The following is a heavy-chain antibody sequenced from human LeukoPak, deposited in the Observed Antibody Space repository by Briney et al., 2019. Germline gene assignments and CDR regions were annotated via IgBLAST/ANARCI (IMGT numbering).Heavy chain of an antibody. CDR3: ARYCSSTSCPEFDI. Sequence: ASVKVSRKASGYTFTRHDINGVRQATGQGLEWMGWMNPNRGNTGYAQKFQGRVTITRNTSISTADMELSSLRSEDTAVYYCARYCSSTSCPEFDIWGQGTMVTVSS. CDR2: MNPNRGNT. J-gene: IGHJ3*02. V-gene: IGHV1-8*03. D-gene: IGHD2-2*01. CDR1: GYTFTRHD.